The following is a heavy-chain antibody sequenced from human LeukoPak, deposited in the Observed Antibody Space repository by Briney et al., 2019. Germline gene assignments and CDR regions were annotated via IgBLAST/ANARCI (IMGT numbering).Heavy chain of an antibody. V-gene: IGHV3-23*01. J-gene: IGHJ4*02. Sequence: GGSLRHSCTASGFTFSYYSMSWVRQTPGAGVEWVSPISPAGDSTTDADSVKGRFTISRDNSKSTLYLQMNGLTAEDTALYYCARRLVTAGITDFFDSWGQGTLVSVSS. D-gene: IGHD2-2*01. CDR2: ISPAGDST. CDR1: GFTFSYYS. CDR3: ARRLVTAGITDFFDS.